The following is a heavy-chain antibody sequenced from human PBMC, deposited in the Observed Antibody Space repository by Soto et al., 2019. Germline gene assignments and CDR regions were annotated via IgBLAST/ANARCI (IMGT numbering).Heavy chain of an antibody. CDR3: ASHGLVRIHRLVDA. V-gene: IGHV4-59*08. CDR2: INYDGYS. Sequence: QVQLQESGPGLVKPSETLSLTCTVSGGSITNYYCSWFRQPPGKGLEWIGYINYDGYSAYNLSLKRRVSRSMDACKTQLSRILEAVPATDTAVYYSASHGLVRIHRLVDAWRPGTTVIVSS. D-gene: IGHD2-15*01. J-gene: IGHJ6*02. CDR1: GGSITNYY.